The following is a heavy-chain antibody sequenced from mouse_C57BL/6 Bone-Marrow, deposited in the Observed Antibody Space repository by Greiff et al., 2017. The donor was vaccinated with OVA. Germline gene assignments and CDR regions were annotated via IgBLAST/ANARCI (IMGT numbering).Heavy chain of an antibody. CDR1: GYTFTSYW. V-gene: IGHV1-59*01. CDR3: ASPDAY. CDR2: IDPSDSYT. Sequence: QVQLQQSGAELVRPGPSVKLSCKASGYTFTSYWMHWVKQRPGQGLEWIGVIDPSDSYTNYNQKFKGKATLTVDTSSSTAYMQLSSLTSEDSAVYYCASPDAYWGQGTLVTVSA. J-gene: IGHJ3*01.